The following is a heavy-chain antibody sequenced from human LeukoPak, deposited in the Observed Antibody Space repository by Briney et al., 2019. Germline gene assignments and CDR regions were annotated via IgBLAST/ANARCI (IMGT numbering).Heavy chain of an antibody. V-gene: IGHV3-33*01. J-gene: IGHJ4*02. CDR1: GFTFSNYG. Sequence: SGGSLRLSCAASGFTFSNYGMHWVRQAPGKGLEWVAVIWYDGSNKYYADSVKGRFTISRDNSKNTLYLQMNSPRAEDTAVYYCAAYSGSSPGGDYWGQGTLVTVSS. CDR3: AAYSGSSPGGDY. D-gene: IGHD1-26*01. CDR2: IWYDGSNK.